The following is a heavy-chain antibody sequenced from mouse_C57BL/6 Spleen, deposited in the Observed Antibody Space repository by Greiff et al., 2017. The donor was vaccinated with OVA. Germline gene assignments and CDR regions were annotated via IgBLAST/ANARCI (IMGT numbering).Heavy chain of an antibody. J-gene: IGHJ2*01. CDR2: ISSGSSTI. CDR3: DRRDYYGRSFFDY. CDR1: GFTFSDYG. D-gene: IGHD1-1*01. Sequence: EVMLVESGGGLVKPGGSLKLSCAASGFTFSDYGMHWVRQAPEKGLEWVAYISSGSSTIYYADTVKGRFTISRDNAKNTLFLQMNSLRSADTAMYYYDRRDYYGRSFFDYWGQGTTLTVSS. V-gene: IGHV5-17*01.